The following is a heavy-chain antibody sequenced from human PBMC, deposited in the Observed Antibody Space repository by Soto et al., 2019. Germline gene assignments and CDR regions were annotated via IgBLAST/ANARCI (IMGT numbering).Heavy chain of an antibody. CDR1: GVSRSSYY. CDR3: ASVHSSGWPEFDY. J-gene: IGHJ4*02. Sequence: PPATLSLTCTVAGVSRSSYYWILIRPPPGKGLEWIGYIYYSGSTNYNPSLKSRVTISVDTSKNQFSLKLSSVTAADTAVYYCASVHSSGWPEFDYWGQGTLVTFS. CDR2: IYYSGST. V-gene: IGHV4-59*01. D-gene: IGHD6-19*01.